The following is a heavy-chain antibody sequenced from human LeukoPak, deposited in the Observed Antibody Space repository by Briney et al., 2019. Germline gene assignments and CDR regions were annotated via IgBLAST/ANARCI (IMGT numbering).Heavy chain of an antibody. CDR1: GFTFGNAW. J-gene: IGHJ4*02. D-gene: IGHD6-13*01. Sequence: GGSLRLSCAASGFTFGNAWMSWVRQAPGKGLEWVGRIKSKTDDGTTDYAAPVKGRFTISRDDSKNTLYLQMNSLKTEDTAVYYCTSRWYWGQGTLVTVSS. CDR2: IKSKTDDGTT. CDR3: TSRWY. V-gene: IGHV3-15*01.